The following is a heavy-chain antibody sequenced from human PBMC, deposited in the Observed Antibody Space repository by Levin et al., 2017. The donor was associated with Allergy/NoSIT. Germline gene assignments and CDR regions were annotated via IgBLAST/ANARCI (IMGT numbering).Heavy chain of an antibody. CDR1: GFTFSSYA. Sequence: GGSLRLSCAASGFTFSSYAMHWVRQAPGKGLEWVAVISYDGSNKYYADSVKGRFTISRDNSKNTLYLQMNSLRAEDTAVYYCARVGLGGSGSYLAYWGQGTLVTVSS. V-gene: IGHV3-30-3*01. CDR2: ISYDGSNK. D-gene: IGHD3-10*01. J-gene: IGHJ4*02. CDR3: ARVGLGGSGSYLAY.